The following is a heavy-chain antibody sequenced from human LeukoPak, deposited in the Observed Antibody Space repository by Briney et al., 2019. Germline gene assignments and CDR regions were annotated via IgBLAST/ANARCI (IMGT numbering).Heavy chain of an antibody. CDR1: GFTFSSYA. CDR3: AKDFTSSGYCYDLDY. V-gene: IGHV3-23*01. D-gene: IGHD3-22*01. CDR2: ISGSGGST. J-gene: IGHJ4*02. Sequence: GGSLRLSCAASGFTFSSYAMSWVRQAPGKGLEWVSAISGSGGSTYYADSVKGRFTISRDKSKNTLYLQMNSLRAEDTAVYYCAKDFTSSGYCYDLDYWGQGTLVTVSS.